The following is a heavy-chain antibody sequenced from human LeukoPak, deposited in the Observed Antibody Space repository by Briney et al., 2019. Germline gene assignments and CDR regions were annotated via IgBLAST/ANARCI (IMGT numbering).Heavy chain of an antibody. CDR3: GRDRWFGESLPAHFEY. CDR1: GFTVSSKY. Sequence: GGSLRLSCAASGFTVSSKYMSWVRQAPGKGLEGVSVIYSGGRTHYVDSVKGRFTISRDNSKNTVYLQMNSLRVEDTAFYYCGRDRWFGESLPAHFEYWGQGTLVTVSS. D-gene: IGHD3-10*01. J-gene: IGHJ4*02. V-gene: IGHV3-66*01. CDR2: IYSGGRT.